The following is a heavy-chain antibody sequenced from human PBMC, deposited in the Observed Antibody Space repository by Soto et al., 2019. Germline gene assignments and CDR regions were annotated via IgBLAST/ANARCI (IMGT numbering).Heavy chain of an antibody. V-gene: IGHV3-23*01. CDR3: ARAKAVVIAALDI. CDR1: GFMFNNSA. CDR2: VSDNGGSRGGT. D-gene: IGHD2-21*01. J-gene: IGHJ3*02. Sequence: GGSLRLSCKASGFMFNNSAMTWVRQAPGQGLQWVASVSDNGGSRGGTYYADSVRGRFTISRDNSKNTLYLQLDSLTGADTAVYYCARAKAVVIAALDIWGQGTMVTVSS.